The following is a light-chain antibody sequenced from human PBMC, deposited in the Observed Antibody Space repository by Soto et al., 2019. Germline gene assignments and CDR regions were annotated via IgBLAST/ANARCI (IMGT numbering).Light chain of an antibody. V-gene: IGKV3-20*01. J-gene: IGKJ1*01. CDR2: GAS. Sequence: IVMTQSPATLSVFPGERATLSCRASQSISNNLAWLQQKPGQAPRLLIYGASSRATGIPDRFSGSGSGTDFTLTISRLEPEDFAVYYCQQYGSSSWTFGQGTKVEIK. CDR3: QQYGSSSWT. CDR1: QSISNN.